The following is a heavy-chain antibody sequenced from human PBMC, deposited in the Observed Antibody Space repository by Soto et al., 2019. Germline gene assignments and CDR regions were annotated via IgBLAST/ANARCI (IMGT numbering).Heavy chain of an antibody. CDR3: ARSVHPYSYHSSGFYFDY. CDR1: ADSISNYY. Sequence: SETLALTCTVSADSISNYYWSWIRQPPGKGPEWIGYISYSGSAKYSPSLKSRVTISVDTSKNQFPLKLSSLTAADTAVYYCARSVHPYSYHSSGFYFDYWGQGNLVTVSS. D-gene: IGHD3-22*01. V-gene: IGHV4-59*01. J-gene: IGHJ4*02. CDR2: ISYSGSA.